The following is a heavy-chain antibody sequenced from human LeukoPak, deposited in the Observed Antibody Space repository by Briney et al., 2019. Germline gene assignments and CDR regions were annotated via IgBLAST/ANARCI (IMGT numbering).Heavy chain of an antibody. CDR3: AVDNRDF. J-gene: IGHJ4*02. CDR2: IYTSGNS. CDR1: GASVGDYY. V-gene: IGHV4-4*07. Sequence: SETLSLTCTVSGASVGDYYWSWIRQAAGKGLEWLGRIYTSGNSIYNPSLQSRVTISVDVSKNQFSLRLISMTAADTGIYYCAVDNRDFWGQGTLVTVSS. D-gene: IGHD2/OR15-2a*01.